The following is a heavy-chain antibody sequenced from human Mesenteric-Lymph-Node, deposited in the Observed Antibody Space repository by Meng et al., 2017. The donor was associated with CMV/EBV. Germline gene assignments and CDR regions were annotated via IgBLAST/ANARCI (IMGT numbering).Heavy chain of an antibody. D-gene: IGHD5-12*01. CDR3: ARDLRGYNGYDYVDQ. CDR2: INPNSGGA. V-gene: IGHV1-2*06. Sequence: SGYTFTGYYMHWVRQAPGQGLEWMGRINPNSGGANYAQRFQGRVTMTGDTSISTAYMELSRLRSDDTAVYYCARDLRGYNGYDYVDQWGQGTLVTVSS. CDR1: GYTFTGYY. J-gene: IGHJ4*02.